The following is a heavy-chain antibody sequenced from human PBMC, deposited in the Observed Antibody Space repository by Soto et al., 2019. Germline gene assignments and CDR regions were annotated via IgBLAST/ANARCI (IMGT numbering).Heavy chain of an antibody. D-gene: IGHD4-4*01. Sequence: QVQLVQSGAEVKKPGASVKVSCKALGYTFTGFYMHWVRQAPGQGLEWMGWINPKSGDTEYAQKFQGWVTMTRDTSISTAYMALSRLKSDDTAVYYCASGGSTVTREFDYWGQGTLIRVSS. J-gene: IGHJ4*02. CDR3: ASGGSTVTREFDY. CDR1: GYTFTGFY. CDR2: INPKSGDT. V-gene: IGHV1-2*04.